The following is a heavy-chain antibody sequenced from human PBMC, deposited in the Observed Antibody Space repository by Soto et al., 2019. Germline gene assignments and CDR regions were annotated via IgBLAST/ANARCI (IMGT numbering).Heavy chain of an antibody. CDR3: ARGRVYSNPYYYYYGMDV. CDR2: INHSGST. Sequence: ETLSLTCAVYGGSFSGYYWSWIRQPPGKGLEWIGEINHSGSTNYNPSLKSRVTISVDTSKNQFSLKLSSVTAADTAVYYCARGRVYSNPYYYYYGMDVWGQGTTVTVSS. J-gene: IGHJ6*02. CDR1: GGSFSGYY. V-gene: IGHV4-34*01. D-gene: IGHD4-4*01.